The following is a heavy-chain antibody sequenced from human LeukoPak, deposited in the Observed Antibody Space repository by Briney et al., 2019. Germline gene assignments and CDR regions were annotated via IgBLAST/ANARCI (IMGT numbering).Heavy chain of an antibody. CDR1: GFIFSSYW. D-gene: IGHD5-24*01. CDR3: VRVRDGYNSFFDY. Sequence: GGSLRLSCGASGFIFSSYWMHWVRQAPGKGLVWVSRINSDGTTTNYADSVKGRFTISRDNAKNTLYLQMNSLRAEDTAVYYCVRVRDGYNSFFDYWGQGPLVTVSS. CDR2: INSDGTTT. V-gene: IGHV3-74*01. J-gene: IGHJ4*02.